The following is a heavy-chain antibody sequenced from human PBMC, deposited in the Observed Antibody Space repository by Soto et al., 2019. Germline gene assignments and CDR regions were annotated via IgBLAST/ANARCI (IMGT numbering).Heavy chain of an antibody. J-gene: IGHJ4*02. Sequence: SLRLSCAASGFTFSSYGMHWVRQAPGKGLEWVGRTRNKANSYTTEYAASVKGRFIVSSDDSMNSLYLQMYSLKTEDTAMYYCVRTSHYGSGISNLDSWGKETLTTVSS. CDR1: GFTFSSYG. D-gene: IGHD3-10*01. CDR2: TRNKANSYTT. CDR3: VRTSHYGSGISNLDS. V-gene: IGHV3-72*01.